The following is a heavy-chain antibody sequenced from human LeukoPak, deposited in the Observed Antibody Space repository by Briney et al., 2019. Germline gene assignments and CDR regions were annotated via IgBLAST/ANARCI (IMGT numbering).Heavy chain of an antibody. CDR3: AREVDTAMVSVYGMDV. J-gene: IGHJ6*02. CDR2: IIPIFGTA. CDR1: GGTFSSYA. Sequence: GASVNVSCKASGGTFSSYAISWVRQAPGQGLEWMGGIIPIFGTANYAQKFQGRVTITADESTSTAYMELSSLRFEDTAVYYCAREVDTAMVSVYGMDVWGQGTTVTVSS. V-gene: IGHV1-69*13. D-gene: IGHD5-18*01.